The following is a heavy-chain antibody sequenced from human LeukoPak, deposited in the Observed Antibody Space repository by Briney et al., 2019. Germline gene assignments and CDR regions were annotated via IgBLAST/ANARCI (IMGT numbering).Heavy chain of an antibody. D-gene: IGHD2-15*01. CDR3: ARGIEGYCSGGRCYYFDY. Sequence: SETLSLTCTVSGGSISTYYWSWIRLPPGKGLEWIGYISNSGSTNYNPSLKSRVTMSVATSKNQFSLKLNSVTAADTAVYYCARGIEGYCSGGRCYYFDYWGQGTLVTVPS. V-gene: IGHV4-59*01. CDR1: GGSISTYY. CDR2: ISNSGST. J-gene: IGHJ4*02.